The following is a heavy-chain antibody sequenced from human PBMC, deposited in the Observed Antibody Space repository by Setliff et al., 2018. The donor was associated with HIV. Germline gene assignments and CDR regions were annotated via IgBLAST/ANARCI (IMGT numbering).Heavy chain of an antibody. CDR1: GFTFSSYS. V-gene: IGHV3-21*01. CDR2: ISSSSSYI. J-gene: IGHJ4*02. Sequence: GSLRLSCAASGFTFSSYSMNWVRQAPGKGLEWVSSISSSSSYIYYADSVKGRFTISRDNAKNSLYLQMNSLRAEDTAVYYCARGQPYYYDSSGPFDYWGQGTLVTVSS. D-gene: IGHD3-22*01. CDR3: ARGQPYYYDSSGPFDY.